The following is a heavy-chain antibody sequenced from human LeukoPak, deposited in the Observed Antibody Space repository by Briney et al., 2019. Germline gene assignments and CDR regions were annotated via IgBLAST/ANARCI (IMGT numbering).Heavy chain of an antibody. Sequence: SETLSLTCTDSGSSISSGGYYWSWIRQPPGKGLEWIGYIYHSGSTYYNPSLKSRVTISVDRSKNQFSLKLSSVTAADTAVYYCARETTIFGVASYLDYWGQGTLVTVSS. CDR3: ARETTIFGVASYLDY. J-gene: IGHJ4*02. CDR1: GSSISSGGYY. V-gene: IGHV4-30-2*01. CDR2: IYHSGST. D-gene: IGHD3-3*01.